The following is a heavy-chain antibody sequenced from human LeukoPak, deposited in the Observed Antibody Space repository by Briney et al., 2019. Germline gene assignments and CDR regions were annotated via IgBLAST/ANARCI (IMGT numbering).Heavy chain of an antibody. V-gene: IGHV4-4*07. CDR3: AREAGVRGARGFDF. D-gene: IGHD3-10*01. CDR1: GGSISNYY. J-gene: IGHJ4*02. Sequence: SETLFLTCTVSGGSISNYYWTWIRQPAGEGLEWIGRIYTSGSTNYNPSLKSRVTMSLDTSKNQFSLKLSSVTAADTAVYYCAREAGVRGARGFDFWGQGTLVTVSS. CDR2: IYTSGST.